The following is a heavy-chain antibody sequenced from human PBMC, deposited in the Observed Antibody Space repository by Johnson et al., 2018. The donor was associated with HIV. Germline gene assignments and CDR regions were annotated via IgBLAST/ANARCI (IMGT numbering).Heavy chain of an antibody. CDR3: AKPPSMGADVFEF. CDR1: GFTFSSYG. D-gene: IGHD3-16*01. Sequence: QVQLVESGGGLVQPGESLRLSCAASGFTFSSYGMHWVRQAPGKGLEWVAFIRYDGSNKYYADSVKGRFTISRDNSTNALYLPMNSLRFEDTAVYYCAKPPSMGADVFEFWGEGTMVTASS. CDR2: IRYDGSNK. V-gene: IGHV3-30*02. J-gene: IGHJ3*01.